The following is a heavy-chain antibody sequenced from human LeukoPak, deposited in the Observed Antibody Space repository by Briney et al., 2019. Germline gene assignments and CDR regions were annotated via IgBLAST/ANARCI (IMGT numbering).Heavy chain of an antibody. Sequence: ASVKVSCKASGYTFTGYYIHWMRQAPGQGLEWMGWINPHSGGTNYAQSFQGRVTMTRDTSISTAYMELSRLRSDDTAVYYCALTLTLYYFDYWGQGTLVTVSS. V-gene: IGHV1-2*02. CDR2: INPHSGGT. J-gene: IGHJ4*02. CDR1: GYTFTGYY. CDR3: ALTLTLYYFDY.